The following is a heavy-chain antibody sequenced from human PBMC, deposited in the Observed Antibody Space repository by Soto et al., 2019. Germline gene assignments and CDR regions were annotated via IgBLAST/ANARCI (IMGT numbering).Heavy chain of an antibody. V-gene: IGHV3-7*01. CDR1: GFTFSSYW. CDR3: ARDRTGYGDYVEPFDI. Sequence: GGSLRLSCAASGFTFSSYWMSWVRQAPGKGLEWVANIKQDGSEKYYVDSVKGRFTISRDNAKNSLYLQMNSLRAEDTAVYYCARDRTGYGDYVEPFDIWGQGTMVTVSS. J-gene: IGHJ3*02. D-gene: IGHD4-17*01. CDR2: IKQDGSEK.